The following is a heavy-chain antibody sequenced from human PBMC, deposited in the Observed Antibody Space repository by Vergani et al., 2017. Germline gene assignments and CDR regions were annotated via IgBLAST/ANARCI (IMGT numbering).Heavy chain of an antibody. CDR2: INHSGST. CDR3: ARGAAYYDSSGWLGY. D-gene: IGHD3-22*01. J-gene: IGHJ4*02. V-gene: IGHV4-34*01. Sequence: QVQLQESGPGLVEPSGTLSLTCAVYGGSFSGYYWSWIRQPPGKGLEWIGEINHSGSTNYNPSLKSRVTISVDTSKNQFSLKLSSVTAADTAVYYCARGAAYYDSSGWLGYWGQGTLVTVSS. CDR1: GGSFSGYY.